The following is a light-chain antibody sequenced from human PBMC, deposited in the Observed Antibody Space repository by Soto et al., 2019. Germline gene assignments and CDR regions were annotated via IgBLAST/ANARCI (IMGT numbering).Light chain of an antibody. J-gene: IGKJ1*01. Sequence: EIVLTQSPGTLSLSPGERATLSCRASQSVSSSYLAWYQQKPGQAPRLLIYGASIRATGIPDRFSGSGSGTDFTLSISRLEPEDFAVYYFQHYVSSPWTFGQGTKVEIK. V-gene: IGKV3-20*01. CDR3: QHYVSSPWT. CDR2: GAS. CDR1: QSVSSSY.